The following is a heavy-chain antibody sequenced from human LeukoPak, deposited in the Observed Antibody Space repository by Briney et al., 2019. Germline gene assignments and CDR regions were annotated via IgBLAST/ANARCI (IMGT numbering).Heavy chain of an antibody. V-gene: IGHV1-69*04. CDR1: GGTFSSYA. CDR2: IIPILGIA. J-gene: IGHJ6*02. CDR3: ARENRGYYYGMDV. Sequence: SVKVSCKASGGTFSSYAISWVRQAPGQGPEWMGRIIPILGIANYAQKFQGRVTITADKSTSTAYMELSSLRSEDTAVYYCARENRGYYYGMDVWGQGTTVTVSS. D-gene: IGHD2-15*01.